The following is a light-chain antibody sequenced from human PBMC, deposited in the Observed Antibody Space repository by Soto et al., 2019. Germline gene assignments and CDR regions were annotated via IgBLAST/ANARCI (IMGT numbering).Light chain of an antibody. V-gene: IGLV2-14*01. CDR3: SSYTSSSTLYV. Sequence: QSALTQPASVSGSPGQSITISCTGTSSDVGGYNYVSWYQQHPGKAPKLMIYDVGDRPSGVSNRFSGSKSGNTASLTISGLLAEDEADYYCSSYTSSSTLYVFGTGTKVTVL. CDR2: DVG. CDR1: SSDVGGYNY. J-gene: IGLJ1*01.